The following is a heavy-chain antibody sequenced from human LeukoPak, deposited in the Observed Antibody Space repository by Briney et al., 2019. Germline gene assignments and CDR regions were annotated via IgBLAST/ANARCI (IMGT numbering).Heavy chain of an antibody. J-gene: IGHJ4*02. CDR3: ARDFIWFGTFDY. Sequence: GGSLGLSCAASGFTFSSYSMNWVRQAPGKGLEWVPYISSSSSTIYYADSVKGRFTISRDNAKNSLYLQMNSLRAEDTAVYYCARDFIWFGTFDYWGQGTLVTVSS. V-gene: IGHV3-48*01. CDR1: GFTFSSYS. D-gene: IGHD3-10*01. CDR2: ISSSSSTI.